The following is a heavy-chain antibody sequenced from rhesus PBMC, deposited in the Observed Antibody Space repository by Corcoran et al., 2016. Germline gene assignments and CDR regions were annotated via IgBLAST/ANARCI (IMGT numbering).Heavy chain of an antibody. CDR2: VIPLVGIT. D-gene: IGHD1-44*01. CDR3: ARGGGREPNLDY. Sequence: QVQLVQSGAEVKKPGAPGKVSCKASGFTFGSYALIWVRQAPGHGLEWMGVVIPLVGITNYAETVPGRGTITADTSTSTADMELSSLRSEDTAVYYCARGGGREPNLDYWGQGVLVTVSS. J-gene: IGHJ4*01. V-gene: IGHV1-198*02. CDR1: GFTFGSYA.